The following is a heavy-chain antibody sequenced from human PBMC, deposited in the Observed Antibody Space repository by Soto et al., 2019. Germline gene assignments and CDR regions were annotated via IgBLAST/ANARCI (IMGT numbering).Heavy chain of an antibody. D-gene: IGHD2-2*02. CDR1: GGPFSSYA. J-gene: IGHJ6*02. V-gene: IGHV1-69*01. CDR3: ARDGCSSTSCYTDYYYGMDV. Sequence: QVQLVQSGAEVKKPGSSVKVSCKASGGPFSSYAISWVRQAPGQGLEWMGGIIPIFGTANYAQKFQGRVTITADESTSTAYMELSSLRSEDTAVYYCARDGCSSTSCYTDYYYGMDVWGQGATVTVSS. CDR2: IIPIFGTA.